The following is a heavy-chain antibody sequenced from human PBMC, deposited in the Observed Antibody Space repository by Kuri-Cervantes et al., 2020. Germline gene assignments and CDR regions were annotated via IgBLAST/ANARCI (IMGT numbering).Heavy chain of an antibody. Sequence: GESLKISCAASGFTFSSYSMNWVRQAPGKGLEWVSYISSSGSTIYYADSVKGRFTISRDNAKNSLYLQMNSLRDEDTAVYYCARQEKQWLVLVDYWGQGTLVTVSS. CDR1: GFTFSSYS. D-gene: IGHD6-19*01. V-gene: IGHV3-48*02. CDR2: ISSSGSTI. J-gene: IGHJ4*02. CDR3: ARQEKQWLVLVDY.